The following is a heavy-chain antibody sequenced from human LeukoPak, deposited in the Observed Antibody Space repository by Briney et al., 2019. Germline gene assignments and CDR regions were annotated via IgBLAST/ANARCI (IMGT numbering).Heavy chain of an antibody. Sequence: GKSLKISCKGSGYSFTSYWIGWVRQMPGKGLEWMGIIYPGDSDTRYSPSFQGQVTISADKSISTAYLQWSSLKASDTAMYYCARAYYYGSGSYYNDAFDIWGQGTMVTVSS. CDR3: ARAYYYGSGSYYNDAFDI. J-gene: IGHJ3*02. CDR1: GYSFTSYW. D-gene: IGHD3-10*01. V-gene: IGHV5-51*01. CDR2: IYPGDSDT.